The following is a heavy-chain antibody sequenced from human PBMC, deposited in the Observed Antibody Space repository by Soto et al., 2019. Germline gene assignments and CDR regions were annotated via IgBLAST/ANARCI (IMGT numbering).Heavy chain of an antibody. V-gene: IGHV1-69*13. J-gene: IGHJ4*02. CDR2: IIPIFGTA. CDR3: ARGDWSGYYFY. D-gene: IGHD3-3*01. Sequence: GASVKVSCKASVGTFSSYAISWVRQAPGQGLEWMGGIIPIFGTANYAQKFQARVTITADESTSTAYMELSSLRSEDTAVYYCARGDWSGYYFYWGQGTLVTVSS. CDR1: VGTFSSYA.